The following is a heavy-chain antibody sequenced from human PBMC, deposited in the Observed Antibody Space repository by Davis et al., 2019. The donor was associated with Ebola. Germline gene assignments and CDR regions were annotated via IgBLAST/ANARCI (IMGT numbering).Heavy chain of an antibody. CDR2: ISTYNGNT. V-gene: IGHV1-18*01. J-gene: IGHJ4*02. CDR3: ARDRGLIAAAGTKDY. Sequence: ASVKVSCKASGYTFTSYAMHWVRQAPGQGLEWMGWISTYNGNTNYAQKLQGRVTMTTDTSTSTAYMELRSLRSDDTAVYYCARDRGLIAAAGTKDYWGQGTLVTVSS. D-gene: IGHD6-13*01. CDR1: GYTFTSYA.